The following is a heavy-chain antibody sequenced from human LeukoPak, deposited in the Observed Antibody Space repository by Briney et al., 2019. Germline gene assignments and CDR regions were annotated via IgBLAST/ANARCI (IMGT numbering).Heavy chain of an antibody. Sequence: HGESLKISCKGSGYIFTNTWIGWVRQIPGKGLDWMGIIFPGDSDTRYSPSFEGQVTISVDKSISTAYLQWSSLKASDTAMYYCARQTRDGSGSRGYSFDFWGQGTLVTVSS. J-gene: IGHJ4*02. CDR3: ARQTRDGSGSRGYSFDF. CDR2: IFPGDSDT. V-gene: IGHV5-51*01. CDR1: GYIFTNTW. D-gene: IGHD3-10*01.